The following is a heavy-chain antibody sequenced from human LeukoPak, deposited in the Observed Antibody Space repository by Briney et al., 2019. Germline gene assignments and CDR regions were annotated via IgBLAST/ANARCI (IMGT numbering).Heavy chain of an antibody. V-gene: IGHV3-23*01. D-gene: IGHD1-26*01. Sequence: GGSLRLSCTASGFIFSSYAMNWVRQAPGKGLEWVSTISGGGGSTYYADSVKGRFTISRDNSKNTLYLQVNSLRAEDTAVYYCAKGGKWDVTPFDYWGQGTLVTVSS. CDR2: ISGGGGST. CDR1: GFIFSSYA. J-gene: IGHJ4*02. CDR3: AKGGKWDVTPFDY.